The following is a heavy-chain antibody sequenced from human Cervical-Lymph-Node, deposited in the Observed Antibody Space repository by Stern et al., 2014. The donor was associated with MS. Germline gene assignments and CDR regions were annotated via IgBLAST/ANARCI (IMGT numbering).Heavy chain of an antibody. CDR1: GFTFKEYS. J-gene: IGHJ4*02. CDR2: ITSSSGTI. D-gene: IGHD3-10*01. CDR3: ARDTSHNYYGRRGEIDC. V-gene: IGHV3-48*01. Sequence: EVQLVESGGGLVQPGGSLRLSCAASGFTFKEYSMNWVRQAPGKGLEWVSYITSSSGTIYYTESVEGRFTISRDNAKNSLYLDLNSLRVEDTAVYYCARDTSHNYYGRRGEIDCWGQGTLVTVSS.